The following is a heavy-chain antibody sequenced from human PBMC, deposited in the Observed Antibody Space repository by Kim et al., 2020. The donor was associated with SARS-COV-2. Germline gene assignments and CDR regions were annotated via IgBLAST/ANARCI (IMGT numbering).Heavy chain of an antibody. Sequence: GGSLRLSCAASGFTFSSYAMSWVRQAPGKGLEWVSAISVSGGSTYYADSVKGRFTISRDNSKNTLYLQMNSLRAEDTAVYYCADLTGYYDYYYGMDVWGQGTTVTVSS. CDR1: GFTFSSYA. D-gene: IGHD3-9*01. CDR2: ISVSGGST. CDR3: ADLTGYYDYYYGMDV. J-gene: IGHJ6*02. V-gene: IGHV3-23*01.